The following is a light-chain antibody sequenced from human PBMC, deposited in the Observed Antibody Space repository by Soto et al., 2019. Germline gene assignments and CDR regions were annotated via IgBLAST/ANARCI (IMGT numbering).Light chain of an antibody. CDR1: SSDVGAYKY. J-gene: IGLJ1*01. Sequence: QSALTQPASVSGSPGQSITISCTGTSSDVGAYKYVSWYQQHPGKDPKLMIYDVRNRPSGVSNRFSGSKSGNTASLTISGLQAEDGANYYCSSYTTRSTLVFGTGTTVTVL. CDR2: DVR. V-gene: IGLV2-14*01. CDR3: SSYTTRSTLV.